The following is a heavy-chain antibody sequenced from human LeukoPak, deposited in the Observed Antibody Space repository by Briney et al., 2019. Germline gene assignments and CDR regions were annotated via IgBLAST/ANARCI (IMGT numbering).Heavy chain of an antibody. V-gene: IGHV4-38-2*01. CDR3: AREIRYCSSTSCYGGYGMDV. Sequence: SETLSLTCAVSGNSISSGYYWGWIRQPPGKGLEWIGSIYHSGSTYYNPSLKGRVTISVDTSKNQFSLNLSSVTAADTAVYYCAREIRYCSSTSCYGGYGMDVWGKGTTVTVSS. CDR1: GNSISSGYY. CDR2: IYHSGST. J-gene: IGHJ6*04. D-gene: IGHD2-2*01.